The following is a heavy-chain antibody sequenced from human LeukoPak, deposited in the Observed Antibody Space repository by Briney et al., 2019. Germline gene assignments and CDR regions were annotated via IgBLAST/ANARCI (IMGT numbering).Heavy chain of an antibody. D-gene: IGHD3-10*01. CDR3: ARPPPYSASGSYYTPYYYYYSGMDV. CDR1: GGAFSGYY. CDR2: INHSGST. V-gene: IGHV4-34*01. J-gene: IGHJ6*02. Sequence: SETLSLTCAVYGGAFSGYYWSWIRQPPGKGLECIGEINHSGSTNYNPSLKSRVTTSVDPSKNQLSPKLSSVTADHTAVYYCARPPPYSASGSYYTPYYYYYSGMDVWGQGTPVTVSS.